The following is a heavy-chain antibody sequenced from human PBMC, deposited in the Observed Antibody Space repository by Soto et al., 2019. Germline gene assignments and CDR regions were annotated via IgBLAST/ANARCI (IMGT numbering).Heavy chain of an antibody. D-gene: IGHD3-22*01. V-gene: IGHV1-2*04. CDR3: ARGWHYYDSSGYYNWFEA. Sequence: ASVKVSCKASGYTFTGYYMHWVRQAPGQGLEWMGLINPNSGGTNYAQKFQGWVTMTRDTSISTAYMELSRLRSDDTAVYYCARGWHYYDSSGYYNWFEAWEPGTLVTLSS. J-gene: IGHJ5*02. CDR2: INPNSGGT. CDR1: GYTFTGYY.